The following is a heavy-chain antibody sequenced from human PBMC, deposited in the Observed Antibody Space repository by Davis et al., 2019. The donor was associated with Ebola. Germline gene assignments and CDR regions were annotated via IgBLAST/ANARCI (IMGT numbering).Heavy chain of an antibody. CDR1: GYSVKNYS. J-gene: IGHJ3*02. D-gene: IGHD1-26*01. V-gene: IGHV1-18*01. CDR3: ARTSIVGTTTTASDI. CDR2: ISAYNGNT. Sequence: AASVKVSCKPSGYSVKNYSISWVRQAPGQGLEWMGWISAYNGNTNYAQKVQGRVTMTTDTSTGTAYLDLRSLRSDDPAVYFCARTSIVGTTTTASDIWGQGTLVTVSS.